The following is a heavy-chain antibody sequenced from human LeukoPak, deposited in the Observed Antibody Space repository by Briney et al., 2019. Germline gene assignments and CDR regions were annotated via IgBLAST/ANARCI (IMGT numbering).Heavy chain of an antibody. D-gene: IGHD2-15*01. CDR3: ARGIRYCSGGSCS. V-gene: IGHV1-2*02. Sequence: ASLKVSCTASGYTFTPYYIDWVRRAPGHGLEWMGWINPNNGGTNYAQKFQGRVTMTRDTSISTAYMELSRLTSDDTAVYYCARGIRYCSGGSCSWGQGTLVTVSS. CDR1: GYTFTPYY. J-gene: IGHJ5*02. CDR2: INPNNGGT.